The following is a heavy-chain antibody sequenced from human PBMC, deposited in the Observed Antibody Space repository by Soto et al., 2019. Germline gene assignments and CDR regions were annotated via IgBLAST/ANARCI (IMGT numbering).Heavy chain of an antibody. CDR2: IYPSDSDT. CDR3: ARGGVSTRTFDY. J-gene: IGHJ4*02. CDR1: GYNFAGYW. V-gene: IGHV5-51*01. D-gene: IGHD3-3*01. Sequence: GESLKISCKGSGYNFAGYWIAWVRQMPGKGLELMGIIYPSDSDTRYRPSFQGQVTISADKSISSAYLQWSSLRASDTAMYYCARGGVSTRTFDYWGQGAPVTVSS.